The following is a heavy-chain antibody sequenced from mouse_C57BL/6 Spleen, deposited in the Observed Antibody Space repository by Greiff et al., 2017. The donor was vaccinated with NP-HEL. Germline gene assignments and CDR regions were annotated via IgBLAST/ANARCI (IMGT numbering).Heavy chain of an antibody. CDR1: GYTFTDYY. V-gene: IGHV1-26*01. CDR3: ARDDYSKTYYAMDY. J-gene: IGHJ4*01. Sequence: EVQLQQSGPELVKPGASVKISCKASGYTFTDYYMNWVKQSHGKSLEWIGDINPNNGGTSYNQKFKGKATLTVDKSSSTAYMELRSLTSEDSAVYYCARDDYSKTYYAMDYWGQGTSVTVSS. CDR2: INPNNGGT. D-gene: IGHD2-5*01.